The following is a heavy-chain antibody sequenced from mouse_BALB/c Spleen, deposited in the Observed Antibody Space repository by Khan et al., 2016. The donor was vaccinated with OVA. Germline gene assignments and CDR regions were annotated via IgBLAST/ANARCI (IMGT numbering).Heavy chain of an antibody. V-gene: IGHV1-26*01. J-gene: IGHJ3*01. CDR2: VNPNTGGS. CDR3: ARGYDFFAY. D-gene: IGHD2-14*01. Sequence: VQLQQSGPDLVKPGASVKISCKASGYSFTLYYMTWVKQSHGKSLEWIRRVNPNTGGSDYNQEFKGKAILTVDKSSNTAYMELHSLTSEDSAVYYCARGYDFFAYWGQGTLVTVSA. CDR1: GYSFTLYY.